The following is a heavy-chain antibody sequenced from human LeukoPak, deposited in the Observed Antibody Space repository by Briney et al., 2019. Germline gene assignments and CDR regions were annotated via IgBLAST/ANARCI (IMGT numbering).Heavy chain of an antibody. CDR1: GYSFTNYW. CDR2: IDPRDSST. D-gene: IGHD4-17*01. CDR3: ATGASKVTTDFANY. Sequence: GDSLTISCKASGYSFTNYWISWVRQMPGKGLEWMGRIDPRDSSTKYSPSFEGHVTISVDKSISSAFLQWNSQKASDSAMYYCATGASKVTTDFANYWGQGTQVAVSS. V-gene: IGHV5-10-1*01. J-gene: IGHJ4*02.